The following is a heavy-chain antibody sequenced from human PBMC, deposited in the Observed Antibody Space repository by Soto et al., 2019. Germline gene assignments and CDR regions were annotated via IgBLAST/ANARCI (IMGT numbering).Heavy chain of an antibody. J-gene: IGHJ4*02. Sequence: EVQLLESGGGLVQPGGSLRLSCAASGFTFSSYAMSWVRQAPGKGLEWVSAISGSGGSTYYADSVKGRFTISRDNSKNTLYLQMNSLRAEDTAVYYCAKSRGAQLWFGELSFDYWGQGTLVTVSS. CDR2: ISGSGGST. CDR3: AKSRGAQLWFGELSFDY. V-gene: IGHV3-23*01. CDR1: GFTFSSYA. D-gene: IGHD3-10*01.